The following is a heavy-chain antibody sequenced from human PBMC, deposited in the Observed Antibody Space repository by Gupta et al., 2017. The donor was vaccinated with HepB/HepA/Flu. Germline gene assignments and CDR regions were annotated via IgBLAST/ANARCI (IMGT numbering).Heavy chain of an antibody. CDR2: ISTSSSTI. CDR1: GFTMRDDS. V-gene: IGHV3-48*02. CDR3: ATGWLSNSFNY. Sequence: EVQLVESGRGLVQPGGSLRLTCVTSGFTMRDDSLDWVRQAPGKGLEWISYISTSSSTIYYADSVRGRFTISRDNAKNSLYLQMNSLRDEDTAIYYCATGWLSNSFNYWGQGALVTVSS. D-gene: IGHD5-24*01. J-gene: IGHJ4*02.